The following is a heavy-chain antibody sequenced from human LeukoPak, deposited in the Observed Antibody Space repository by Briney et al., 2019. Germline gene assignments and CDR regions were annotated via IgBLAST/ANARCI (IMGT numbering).Heavy chain of an antibody. Sequence: GGSLRLSCAASGFSFSSYEMNWVRQAPGKGLEWVPYTNSRGSTIYYADSVKGRFTISRDNAKNSLYLQMDSLRAEDTAVYYCARGWGSGAMPRTIAFDIWGQGTMVTVSS. CDR2: TNSRGSTI. CDR1: GFSFSSYE. D-gene: IGHD2-2*01. CDR3: ARGWGSGAMPRTIAFDI. J-gene: IGHJ3*02. V-gene: IGHV3-48*03.